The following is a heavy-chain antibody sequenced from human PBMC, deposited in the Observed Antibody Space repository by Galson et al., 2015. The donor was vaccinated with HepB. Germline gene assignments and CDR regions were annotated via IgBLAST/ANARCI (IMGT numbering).Heavy chain of an antibody. D-gene: IGHD3-3*01. V-gene: IGHV1-8*01. Sequence: SVKVSCKASGYTLTNYDLNWVRQAPGQGLEWMGWMSPHSGNTGFAQKFQARLTMTRNTSITTAYMELSSLTSEDTAIYYCSRGLFGVKDYWGQGTLITVSS. CDR3: SRGLFGVKDY. CDR1: GYTLTNYD. CDR2: MSPHSGNT. J-gene: IGHJ4*02.